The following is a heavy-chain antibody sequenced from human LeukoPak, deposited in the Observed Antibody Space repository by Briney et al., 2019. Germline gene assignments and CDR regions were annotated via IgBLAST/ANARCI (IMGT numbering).Heavy chain of an antibody. Sequence: SETLSLTCTVSGGSISSSSYYWSWIRQPPGKGLEWIGYIYHDGSTNHSPSLKSRVTISVDTSKNQFSLKLTSVTAADTAVYYCARGGATYYYFDYWGQGTLVTVSS. J-gene: IGHJ4*02. CDR1: GGSISSSSYY. CDR3: ARGGATYYYFDY. D-gene: IGHD1-26*01. CDR2: IYHDGST. V-gene: IGHV4-61*01.